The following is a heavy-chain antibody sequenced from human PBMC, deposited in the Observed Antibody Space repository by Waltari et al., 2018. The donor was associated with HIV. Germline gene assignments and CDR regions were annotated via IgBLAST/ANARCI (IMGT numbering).Heavy chain of an antibody. CDR2: IDPDSGLA. Sequence: QVQLVQSGAEVKKPGASVTVSCKASVYTFSGHYIHWVRQPPGQGLEWLGRIDPDSGLANYAQTFQGRVTMTRAKSIGTVYLKLSGLRSDDTALYYCARMYYGSWFTMADYGLDVWGQGTTVTVSS. CDR1: VYTFSGHY. CDR3: ARMYYGSWFTMADYGLDV. D-gene: IGHD3-10*01. V-gene: IGHV1-2*06. J-gene: IGHJ6*02.